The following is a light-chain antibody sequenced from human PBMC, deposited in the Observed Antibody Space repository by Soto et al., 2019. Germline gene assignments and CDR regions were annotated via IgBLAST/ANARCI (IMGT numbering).Light chain of an antibody. J-gene: IGKJ1*01. CDR3: QQFYIYPRT. CDR1: QDIGTY. CDR2: DAF. V-gene: IGKV1-8*01. Sequence: AIRMTQSPSSFSASTGDRVSITCRATQDIGTYLAWYQQIPGKAPKLLIYDAFTLQTGVPSRFSGSGSGTDFTLTISYLQSEDFGTYYCQQFYIYPRTFGQGTKVEIK.